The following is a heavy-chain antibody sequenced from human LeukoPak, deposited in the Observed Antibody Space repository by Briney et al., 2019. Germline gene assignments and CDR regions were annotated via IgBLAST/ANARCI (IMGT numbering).Heavy chain of an antibody. V-gene: IGHV3-7*01. CDR1: EFTLDGFW. D-gene: IGHD3-10*01. Sequence: PGGSLRLSCAVSEFTLDGFWMSWVRQAPGKGLEWVANIRQDGSAEYYVDSVKGRFTISRENARNSLYLQMNRLRAGDTAVYYCARAVPMARGVNYYDYWGQGTLVTVSS. CDR2: IRQDGSAE. CDR3: ARAVPMARGVNYYDY. J-gene: IGHJ4*02.